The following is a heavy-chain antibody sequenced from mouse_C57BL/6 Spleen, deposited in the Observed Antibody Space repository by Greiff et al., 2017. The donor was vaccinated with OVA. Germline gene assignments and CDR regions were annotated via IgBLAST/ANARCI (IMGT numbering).Heavy chain of an antibody. J-gene: IGHJ4*01. CDR2: IYPGSGST. Sequence: QVQLQQSGAELVKPGASVKMSCKASGYTFTSYWITWVKQRPGQGLEWIGDIYPGSGSTNYNEKFKSKATLTVDTSSSTAYMQLSSLTSEDSAVYYCARGTAQANYAMDYWGQGTSVTVSS. V-gene: IGHV1-55*01. CDR3: ARGTAQANYAMDY. D-gene: IGHD3-2*02. CDR1: GYTFTSYW.